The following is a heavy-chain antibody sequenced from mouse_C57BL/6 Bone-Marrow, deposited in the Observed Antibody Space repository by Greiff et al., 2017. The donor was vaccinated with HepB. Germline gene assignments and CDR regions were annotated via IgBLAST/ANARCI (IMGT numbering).Heavy chain of an antibody. CDR1: GFTFSDYG. CDR3: ARRVPYAMDY. D-gene: IGHD5-1*01. CDR2: ISSGSSTI. J-gene: IGHJ4*01. Sequence: DVHLVESGGGLVKPGGSLKLSCAASGFTFSDYGMHWVRQAPEKGLEWVAYISSGSSTIYYADTVKGRFTISRDNAKSTLFLQMTSLRSEDTAMYYCARRVPYAMDYWGQGTSVTVSS. V-gene: IGHV5-17*01.